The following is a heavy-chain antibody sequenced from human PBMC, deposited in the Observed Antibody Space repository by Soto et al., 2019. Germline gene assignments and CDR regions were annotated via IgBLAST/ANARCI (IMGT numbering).Heavy chain of an antibody. CDR3: ASHGFGPLHGLVDV. CDR2: INYDGYS. D-gene: IGHD3-10*01. J-gene: IGHJ6*02. V-gene: IGHV4-59*08. CDR1: GGSITNYY. Sequence: QVQLQESGPGLVKPSETLSLTCTVSGGSITNYYCSWFRQPPGKGLEWIGYINYDGYSAYNLSLKRRVTLSMDASKTKFSLMLESVTATETAVYYCASHGFGPLHGLVDVWGPGTTVIVSS.